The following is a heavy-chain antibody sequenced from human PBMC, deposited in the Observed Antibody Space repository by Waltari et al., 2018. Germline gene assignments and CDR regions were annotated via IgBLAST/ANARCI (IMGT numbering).Heavy chain of an antibody. CDR3: ARDEELSYFDY. CDR1: GGSISSYY. V-gene: IGHV4-59*01. J-gene: IGHJ4*02. Sequence: QVQLQESGPGLVKPSETLSLTCTVSGGSISSYYWSWIRQPPGKGLEWIGYIYYSGSTNYNPSLKSRVTISVDTSKNQFSLKLSSVTAADTAVYYCARDEELSYFDYWGQGTLVTVSS. CDR2: IYYSGST. D-gene: IGHD1-7*01.